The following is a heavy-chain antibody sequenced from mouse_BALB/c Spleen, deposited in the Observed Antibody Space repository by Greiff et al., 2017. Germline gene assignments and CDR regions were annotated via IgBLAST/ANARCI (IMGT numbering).Heavy chain of an antibody. CDR2: INPSNGGT. CDR3: TRPLLLRSYAMDY. CDR1: GYTFTSYY. V-gene: IGHV1S81*02. J-gene: IGHJ4*01. D-gene: IGHD1-1*01. Sequence: QVQLQQSGAELVKPGASVKLSCKASGYTFTSYYMYWVKQRPGQGLEWIGEINPSNGGTNFNEKFKSKATLTVDKSSSTAYMQLSSLTSEDSAVYYCTRPLLLRSYAMDYWGQGTSVTVSS.